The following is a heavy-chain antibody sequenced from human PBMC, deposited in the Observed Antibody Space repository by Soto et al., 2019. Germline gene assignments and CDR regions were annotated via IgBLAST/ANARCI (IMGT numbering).Heavy chain of an antibody. CDR2: ISSSSSYI. Sequence: EVQLVESGGGLVKPGGSLRLSCAASGFTFSSYSMNWVRQAPGKGLEWVSSISSSSSYIYYADSVKGRFTISRDNSKNTLYLQMNSLRAEDTAVYYCARAYDSSGYYSGSGDYWGQGTLVTVSS. CDR1: GFTFSSYS. D-gene: IGHD3-22*01. V-gene: IGHV3-21*01. J-gene: IGHJ4*02. CDR3: ARAYDSSGYYSGSGDY.